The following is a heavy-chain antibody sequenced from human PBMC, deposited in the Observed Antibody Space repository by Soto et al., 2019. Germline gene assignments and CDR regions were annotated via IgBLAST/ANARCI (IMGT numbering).Heavy chain of an antibody. CDR1: GFSLSSYW. D-gene: IGHD4-4*01. CDR3: ARGNSAPDY. Sequence: GGSLRLSCTVSGFSLSSYWMSWVRQAPGKGLGWVANIIQDGSEKQYVDSVKGRFTISRDNAKNSLYLQMNGLRAEDTAVYYCARGNSAPDYWGQGT. CDR2: IIQDGSEK. V-gene: IGHV3-7*01. J-gene: IGHJ4*02.